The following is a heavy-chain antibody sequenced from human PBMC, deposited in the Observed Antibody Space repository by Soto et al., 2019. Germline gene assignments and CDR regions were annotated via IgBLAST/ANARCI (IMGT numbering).Heavy chain of an antibody. CDR1: GYTFTNYA. CDR3: ARGGSLYWYFDL. J-gene: IGHJ2*01. V-gene: IGHV1-3*01. Sequence: EASVKVSCKASGYTFTNYAMHWVRQAPGQRLEWMGWINAGNGNTKYSQKFQGRVTITRDTSASTAYMELSSLRSEDTAVYYCARGGSLYWYFDLWGRGTLVTVS. CDR2: INAGNGNT. D-gene: IGHD1-26*01.